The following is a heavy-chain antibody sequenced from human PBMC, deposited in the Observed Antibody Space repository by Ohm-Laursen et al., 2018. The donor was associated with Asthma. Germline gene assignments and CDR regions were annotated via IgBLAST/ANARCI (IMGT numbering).Heavy chain of an antibody. Sequence: SLRLSCAASGFTFSSYGMHWVRQAPGKGLEWVTIITFDGSWTSYADSVKGRFTISRDDAENTLYLQMNSLRADDSAVYYCARGSLEGLQWGQGTLVTVSS. D-gene: IGHD5-24*01. J-gene: IGHJ4*02. CDR1: GFTFSSYG. V-gene: IGHV3-30*03. CDR2: ITFDGSWT. CDR3: ARGSLEGLQ.